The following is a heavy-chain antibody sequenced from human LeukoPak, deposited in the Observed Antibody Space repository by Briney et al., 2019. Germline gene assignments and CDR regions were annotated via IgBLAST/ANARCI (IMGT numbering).Heavy chain of an antibody. J-gene: IGHJ4*02. CDR2: IIPIFGTA. D-gene: IGHD5-18*01. CDR3: ATARGDGPRDDDTAMKE. Sequence: SVKVSCKASGGTFSSYAISWVRQAPGQGLEWMGRIIPIFGTANYTQKLQGRVTITTDESTSTAYMELSSLRSEDTAVYYCATARGDGPRDDDTAMKEWGQGTLVTVSS. CDR1: GGTFSSYA. V-gene: IGHV1-69*05.